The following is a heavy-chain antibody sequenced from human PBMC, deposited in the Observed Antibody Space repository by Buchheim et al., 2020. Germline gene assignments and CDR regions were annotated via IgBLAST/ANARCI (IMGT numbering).Heavy chain of an antibody. J-gene: IGHJ4*02. CDR3: AREGIAARPLVY. CDR1: GFTFSSYG. CDR2: IWYDGSNK. V-gene: IGHV3-33*01. D-gene: IGHD6-6*01. Sequence: QVQLVESGGGVVQPGRSLRLSCAASGFTFSSYGMHWVRQAPGKGLEWVAVIWYDGSNKYYADSVKGRFTISRDNSKNTLYLQMNSLRDEDTAVYYCAREGIAARPLVYWGQGTL.